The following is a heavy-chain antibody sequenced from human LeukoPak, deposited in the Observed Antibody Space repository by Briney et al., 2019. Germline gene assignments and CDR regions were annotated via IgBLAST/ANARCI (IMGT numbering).Heavy chain of an antibody. Sequence: PGGSLRLSCAASGFTFSSYGIHWVRQAPGKGLEWVAVMPHDGDNKYYADSVKGRFTISRDNSKNTLYLQMNSLRVEDTAIYYCAREAAHFDYWGQGTLVTVSS. V-gene: IGHV3-30*03. CDR2: MPHDGDNK. CDR3: AREAAHFDY. D-gene: IGHD6-6*01. CDR1: GFTFSSYG. J-gene: IGHJ4*02.